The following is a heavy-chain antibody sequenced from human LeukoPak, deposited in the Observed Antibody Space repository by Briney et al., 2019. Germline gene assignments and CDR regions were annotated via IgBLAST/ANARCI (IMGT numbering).Heavy chain of an antibody. Sequence: GGSLRLSCAASRFTLSSDGVHTVGQAPGKGLEWVAAISYDGSNRYYADSVKGRFTISRDNSKNTLYLQMNSLRAEDTAVYYCAKDTSCDRGKYYFEYWGQGTPVTVSS. J-gene: IGHJ4*02. D-gene: IGHD2-21*02. CDR1: RFTLSSDG. V-gene: IGHV3-30*18. CDR3: AKDTSCDRGKYYFEY. CDR2: ISYDGSNR.